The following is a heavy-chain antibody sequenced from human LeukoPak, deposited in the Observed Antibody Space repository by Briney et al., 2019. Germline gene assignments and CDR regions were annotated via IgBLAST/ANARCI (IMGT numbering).Heavy chain of an antibody. D-gene: IGHD3-22*01. Sequence: GGSLRLSCAASGFTFSSYWMHWVRQAPGKGLVWVSRINTDETITTYADSVKGRFTISRDNAKNTLYLQMNSLRAEGTAVYYCARATYYYDSSGYRAVYYFDYWGQGTLVTVSS. CDR1: GFTFSSYW. V-gene: IGHV3-74*01. CDR2: INTDETIT. J-gene: IGHJ4*02. CDR3: ARATYYYDSSGYRAVYYFDY.